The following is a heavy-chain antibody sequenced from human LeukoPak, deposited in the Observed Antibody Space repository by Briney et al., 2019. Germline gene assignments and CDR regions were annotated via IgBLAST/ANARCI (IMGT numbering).Heavy chain of an antibody. CDR3: ARSTEYSKPFFDY. CDR1: GYSISSGYY. CDR2: IYHSGST. V-gene: IGHV4-38-2*02. D-gene: IGHD2/OR15-2a*01. J-gene: IGHJ4*02. Sequence: SETLSLTCTVSGYSISSGYYWGWIRQPPGKGLEWIGSIYHSGSTYYNPSLKSRVTISVDTSKNQFSLKLSSVTAADTAVYYCARSTEYSKPFFDYWGQGTLVTVSS.